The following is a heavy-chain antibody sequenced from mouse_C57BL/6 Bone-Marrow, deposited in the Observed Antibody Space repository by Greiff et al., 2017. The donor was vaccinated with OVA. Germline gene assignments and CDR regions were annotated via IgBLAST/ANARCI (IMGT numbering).Heavy chain of an antibody. J-gene: IGHJ1*03. Sequence: EVHLVESGGGLVQPGGSLKLSCAASGFTFSDYGMAWVRQAPRKGPEWVAFISNLAYSIYYADTVTGRFTISRENAKNTLYLEMSSLRSEDTAMYYCARDWNYYGSRNWYFDVWGTGTTVTVSS. V-gene: IGHV5-15*01. CDR1: GFTFSDYG. CDR2: ISNLAYSI. D-gene: IGHD1-1*01. CDR3: ARDWNYYGSRNWYFDV.